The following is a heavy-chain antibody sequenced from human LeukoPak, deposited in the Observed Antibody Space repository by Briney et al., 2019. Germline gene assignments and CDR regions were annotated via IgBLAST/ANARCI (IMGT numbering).Heavy chain of an antibody. CDR1: GFIFSDYY. CDR2: ISSSGTPK. CDR3: VRDDGHHWFDF. Sequence: GGSLTLSCGASGFIFSDYYMSWIRQAPGKGVEWISYISSSGTPKYYADSVKGRFTISRDNAKKSLFLQMNSLRDEDTAVYYCVRDDGHHWFDFWGQGTLVTVSS. J-gene: IGHJ4*02. D-gene: IGHD1-1*01. V-gene: IGHV3-11*01.